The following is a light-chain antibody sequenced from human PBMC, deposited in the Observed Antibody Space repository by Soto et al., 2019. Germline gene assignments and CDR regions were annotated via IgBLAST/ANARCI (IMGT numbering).Light chain of an antibody. V-gene: IGLV2-14*01. Sequence: QSVLTQPASLSGSPGQSISISCTGTSSDVGGYNYVSWYQQQPGKAPKLMIYDVSNRPSGVSNRFSGSKSGNTASLTISGLQAEDEADYYCSSYTSSSLYVFGTGTKVTVL. CDR1: SSDVGGYNY. J-gene: IGLJ1*01. CDR2: DVS. CDR3: SSYTSSSLYV.